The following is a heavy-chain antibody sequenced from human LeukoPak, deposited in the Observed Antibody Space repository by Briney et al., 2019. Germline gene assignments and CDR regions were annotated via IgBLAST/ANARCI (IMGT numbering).Heavy chain of an antibody. J-gene: IGHJ4*02. V-gene: IGHV3-48*02. CDR1: GFTFSSYG. D-gene: IGHD3-10*01. CDR3: ARDLDASGRAFDY. CDR2: IGSTGSPI. Sequence: PGGSLRLSCAASGFTFSSYGMNWVRQAPGKGLEWVSYIGSTGSPIYYADSVKGRFTISRDNAKNSLYPQMNSLRDEDTAVYYCARDLDASGRAFDYWGQGTLVSVSS.